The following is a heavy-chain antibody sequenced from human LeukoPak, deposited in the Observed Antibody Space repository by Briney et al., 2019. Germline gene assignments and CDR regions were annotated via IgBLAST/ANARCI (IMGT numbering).Heavy chain of an antibody. D-gene: IGHD3-10*01. Sequence: TGGSLRLSCAASGFTFSSYGMHWVRQAPGKGLEWVAVIWYDGSNKYYADSVKGRFTISRDNSKNTLYLQMNSLRAEDTAVYYCARDHYYGLSPGPFQHWGQGTLVTVSS. CDR2: IWYDGSNK. J-gene: IGHJ1*01. V-gene: IGHV3-33*01. CDR1: GFTFSSYG. CDR3: ARDHYYGLSPGPFQH.